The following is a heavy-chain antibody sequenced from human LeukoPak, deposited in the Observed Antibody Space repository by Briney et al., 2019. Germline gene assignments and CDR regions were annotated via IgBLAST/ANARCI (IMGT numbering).Heavy chain of an antibody. V-gene: IGHV4-59*01. CDR3: ARVRSSSNYYYYYMDV. J-gene: IGHJ6*03. CDR2: IYYSGST. CDR1: GGSISSYH. Sequence: SETLSLTCTVSGGSISSYHWSWIRQPPGKGLEWIGYIYYSGSTNYNPSLKSRVTISVDTSKNQFSLKLSSVTAADTAVYYCARVRSSSNYYYYYMDVWGKGTTVTVSS. D-gene: IGHD6-6*01.